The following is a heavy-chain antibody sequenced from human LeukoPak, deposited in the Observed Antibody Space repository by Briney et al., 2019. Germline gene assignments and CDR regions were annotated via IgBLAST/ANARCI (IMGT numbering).Heavy chain of an antibody. CDR1: GGSISSYY. Sequence: PSETLSLTCTVSGGSISSYYWSWIRQPPGKGLEWIGYIYYSGSTNYNPSLKSRVTISVDTPKNQFSLKLSSVTAADTAVYYCARGMYSSSRLVYYYMDVWGKGTTVIVSS. V-gene: IGHV4-59*01. CDR2: IYYSGST. D-gene: IGHD6-6*01. CDR3: ARGMYSSSRLVYYYMDV. J-gene: IGHJ6*03.